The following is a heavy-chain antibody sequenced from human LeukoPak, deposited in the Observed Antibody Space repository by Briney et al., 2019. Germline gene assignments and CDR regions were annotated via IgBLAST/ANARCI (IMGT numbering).Heavy chain of an antibody. CDR2: ISGSGGST. J-gene: IGHJ6*02. D-gene: IGHD3-10*01. Sequence: PGGSLRLSCAASGFTFSSYAMSWVRQAPGKGLEWVSAISGSGGSTYYADSVKGRFTISRDNAKNSLYLQMNSLRAEDTAVYYCAREAALVWFGELNYYYYGMDVWGQGTTVTVSS. V-gene: IGHV3-23*01. CDR1: GFTFSSYA. CDR3: AREAALVWFGELNYYYYGMDV.